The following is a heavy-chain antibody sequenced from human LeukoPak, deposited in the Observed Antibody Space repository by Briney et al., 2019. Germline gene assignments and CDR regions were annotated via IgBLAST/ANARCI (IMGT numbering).Heavy chain of an antibody. CDR3: AITLAALFDY. CDR2: IYYSGST. D-gene: IGHD6-13*01. V-gene: IGHV4-39*07. J-gene: IGHJ4*02. CDR1: GGSISSSSYY. Sequence: SETLSLTCTVSGGSISSSSYYWGWIRQPPGKGLEWIGSIYYSGSTYYNPSLKSRVTISVDTSKNQFSLKLSSVTAADTAVYYCAITLAALFDYWGQGTLVTVSS.